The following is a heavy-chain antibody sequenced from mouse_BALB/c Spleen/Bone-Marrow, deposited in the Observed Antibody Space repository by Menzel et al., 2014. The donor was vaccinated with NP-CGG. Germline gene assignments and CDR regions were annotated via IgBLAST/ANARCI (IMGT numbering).Heavy chain of an antibody. D-gene: IGHD1-1*02. V-gene: IGHV2-9*02. CDR3: ASYGGGAMDY. Sequence: VMLVESGPGLVAPSQSLSITCTVSGFSLTSYGVHWVRQPPGKGLEWLGVIWAGGSTNYNSALMSRLSINKDNSKSXVFLKMNSLQTDDTAMYYCASYGGGAMDYWGQGTSVTVSS. CDR2: IWAGGST. CDR1: GFSLTSYG. J-gene: IGHJ4*01.